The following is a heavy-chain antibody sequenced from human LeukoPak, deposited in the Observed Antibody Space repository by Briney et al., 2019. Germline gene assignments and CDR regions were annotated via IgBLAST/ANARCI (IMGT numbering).Heavy chain of an antibody. CDR3: ANDPLSTTLPGGGSFDY. Sequence: GGTLRLSCAASGFTFSSYGMSWVRQAPGKGLEWVSAISGSGRSTYYADSVKGRFTISRDNSKNTLYLQMNSLRAEDTAVYYCANDPLSTTLPGGGSFDYWGQGTLVTVSS. CDR1: GFTFSSYG. J-gene: IGHJ4*02. D-gene: IGHD1-1*01. V-gene: IGHV3-23*01. CDR2: ISGSGRST.